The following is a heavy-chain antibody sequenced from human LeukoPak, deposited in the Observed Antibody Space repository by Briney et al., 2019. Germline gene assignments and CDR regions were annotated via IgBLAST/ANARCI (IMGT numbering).Heavy chain of an antibody. CDR3: YGKSYLFDY. J-gene: IGHJ4*02. V-gene: IGHV3-7*01. Sequence: GSLRLSCAASGFPFTNYWMSWVRQAPGKGLEWVANIKQDGTEKNYVDSVKGRFTISRDNAKNSLYLQMDSLRAEDTAVYYCYGKSYLFDYWGQGTLVTVSS. CDR1: GFPFTNYW. CDR2: IKQDGTEK. D-gene: IGHD4-17*01.